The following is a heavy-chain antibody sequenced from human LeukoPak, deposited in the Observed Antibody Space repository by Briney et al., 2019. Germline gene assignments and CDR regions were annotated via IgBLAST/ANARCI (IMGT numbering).Heavy chain of an antibody. CDR3: ARGQYQMEY. D-gene: IGHD5-24*01. J-gene: IGHJ4*02. V-gene: IGHV3-23*01. CDR1: GFTFSTYA. Sequence: GGSLRLYCAASGFTFSTYAMTWVRQAPGKGLECVSGISGSGDTTYYADSVKGRFTISRDNSKNTLYVQMNSLRVEDTAVYYCARGQYQMEYWGQGTLVTVSS. CDR2: ISGSGDTT.